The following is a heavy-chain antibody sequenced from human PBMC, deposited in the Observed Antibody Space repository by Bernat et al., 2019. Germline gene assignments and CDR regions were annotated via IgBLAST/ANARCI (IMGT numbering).Heavy chain of an antibody. CDR1: GFTFSSYA. Sequence: EVQLVESGGGLVQPGGSLRLSCAASGFTFSSYAMSWVRQAPGKGLEWVSAISGSGGSTYYADSVKGRFTISRDNSKNTLYLQMNSLRAEDTAVYYCVKDPPYSSGWYPEYFQHWGQGTLVTVSS. V-gene: IGHV3-23*04. CDR3: VKDPPYSSGWYPEYFQH. CDR2: ISGSGGST. D-gene: IGHD6-19*01. J-gene: IGHJ1*01.